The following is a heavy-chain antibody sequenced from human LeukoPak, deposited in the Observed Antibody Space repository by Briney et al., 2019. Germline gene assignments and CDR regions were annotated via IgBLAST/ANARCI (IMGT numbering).Heavy chain of an antibody. CDR2: ISYDGSNK. J-gene: IGHJ4*02. Sequence: GGSLRLSCAASGLTFSSYGMHWVRQAPGKGLEWVAVISYDGSNKYYADSVKGRFTISRDNSKNTLYLQMNSLRADDTAVYYCAREVRGDYFDFWGQGTLVTVSS. D-gene: IGHD3-16*01. CDR3: AREVRGDYFDF. CDR1: GLTFSSYG. V-gene: IGHV3-30*03.